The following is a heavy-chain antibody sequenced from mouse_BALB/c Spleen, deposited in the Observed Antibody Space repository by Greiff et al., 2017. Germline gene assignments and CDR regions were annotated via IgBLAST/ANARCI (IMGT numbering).Heavy chain of an antibody. CDR2: ILPGSGST. Sequence: QVHVKQSGAELMKPGASVKISCKATGYTFSSYWIEWVKQRPGHGLEWIGEILPGSGSTNYNEKFKGKATFTADTSSNTAYMQLSSLTSEDSAVYYCARYLLTTVVATRAMDYWGQGTSVTVSS. D-gene: IGHD1-1*01. CDR3: ARYLLTTVVATRAMDY. V-gene: IGHV1-9*01. J-gene: IGHJ4*01. CDR1: GYTFSSYW.